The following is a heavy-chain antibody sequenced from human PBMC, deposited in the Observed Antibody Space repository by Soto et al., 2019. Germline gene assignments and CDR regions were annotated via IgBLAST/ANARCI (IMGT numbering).Heavy chain of an antibody. J-gene: IGHJ3*02. CDR3: ASLGVGVDGFDI. CDR1: GFTVSSNY. CDR2: IYRGGST. D-gene: IGHD3-16*01. V-gene: IGHV3-53*01. Sequence: GGSLRLSCAASGFTVSSNYMSWVRQAPGKGLEWVSVIYRGGSTYYADSVKGRFTISRDNSKNTLYLQMNSLRAEDTAVYYCASLGVGVDGFDIWGQGTMVTGSS.